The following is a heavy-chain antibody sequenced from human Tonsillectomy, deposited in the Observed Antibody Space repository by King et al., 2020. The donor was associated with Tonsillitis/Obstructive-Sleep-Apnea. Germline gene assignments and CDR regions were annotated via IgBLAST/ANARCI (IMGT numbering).Heavy chain of an antibody. V-gene: IGHV3-30*18. CDR3: AKGTPGTNGYYFLY. CDR1: GFTFSSYG. D-gene: IGHD1-14*01. CDR2: ISYDGSNK. Sequence: QLVQSGGGVVQPGRSLRLSCAASGFTFSSYGMHWVRQAPGKGLEWVAVISYDGSNKFYADSVKGRFTISRDNSRNTLYLQMNSMRVEDTAVYYCAKGTPGTNGYYFLYWGQGTLVTVSS. J-gene: IGHJ4*02.